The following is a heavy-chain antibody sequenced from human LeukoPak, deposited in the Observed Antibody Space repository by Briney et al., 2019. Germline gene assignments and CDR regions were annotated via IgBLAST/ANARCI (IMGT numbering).Heavy chain of an antibody. J-gene: IGHJ4*02. V-gene: IGHV3-15*01. D-gene: IGHD3/OR15-3a*01. CDR3: TAGTGRSDFDY. CDR2: IKRKGDDGTI. Sequence: GGSLRLSCAASGFTFCSYGMHWVRQAPGKGLEWVGRIKRKGDDGTIDYAAPVKGRLTISRDDSRNTLYLQMSSLKSEDTAVYYCTAGTGRSDFDYWGQGTLVTVSS. CDR1: GFTFCSYG.